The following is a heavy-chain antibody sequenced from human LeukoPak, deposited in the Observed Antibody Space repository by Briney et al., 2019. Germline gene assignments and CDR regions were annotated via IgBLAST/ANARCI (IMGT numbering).Heavy chain of an antibody. J-gene: IGHJ6*02. V-gene: IGHV3-7*04. Sequence: GGSLRLSCAASGFTFSSYWMSWVRQAPGKGLEWVANIKQDGSEIDYVHSVKGRFTISRDNAKNSLYLQMNSLRAVEAAVYQRARVNSWQQLVVYYYYGMDVWGQGTTVTVSS. CDR2: IKQDGSEI. CDR3: ARVNSWQQLVVYYYYGMDV. D-gene: IGHD6-13*01. CDR1: GFTFSSYW.